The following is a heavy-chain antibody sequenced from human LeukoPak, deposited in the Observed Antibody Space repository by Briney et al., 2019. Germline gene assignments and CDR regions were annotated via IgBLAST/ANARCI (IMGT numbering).Heavy chain of an antibody. CDR3: AKENALLWFGESMGYFDY. D-gene: IGHD3-10*01. CDR1: GFTFSSYG. Sequence: GRSLRLSCAASGFTFSSYGMHWVRQAPGKGLEWVAVISYDGSNKYYADSVKGRFTISRDNSKNTLYLQMDSLRAEDTAVYYCAKENALLWFGESMGYFDYWGQGTLVTVSS. V-gene: IGHV3-30*18. CDR2: ISYDGSNK. J-gene: IGHJ4*02.